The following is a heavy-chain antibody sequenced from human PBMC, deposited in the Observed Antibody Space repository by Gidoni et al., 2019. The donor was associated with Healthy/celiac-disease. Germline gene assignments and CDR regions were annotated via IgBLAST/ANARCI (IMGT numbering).Heavy chain of an antibody. J-gene: IGHJ4*02. Sequence: QVQLVQSGAEVQKPGASVKVSCQASGSTFTGYSMHWVRQAPGQGLEWMGWINPNSGGTNYAQKFQGRVTMTRDTSISTAYRELSRLRSDDTAVYYCARESPYYDFWSGYYGGLYYFDYWGQGTLVTVSS. CDR2: INPNSGGT. CDR3: ARESPYYDFWSGYYGGLYYFDY. D-gene: IGHD3-3*01. CDR1: GSTFTGYS. V-gene: IGHV1-2*02.